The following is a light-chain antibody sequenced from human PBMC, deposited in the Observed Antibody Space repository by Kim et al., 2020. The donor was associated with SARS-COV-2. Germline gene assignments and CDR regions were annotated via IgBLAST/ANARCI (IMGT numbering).Light chain of an antibody. Sequence: VSPGQTASITCSGDKLGDKYACWFHQKPGQSPVPVIYEDTKRPSGIPERFSGSNSGNTATLTISGTQAMDEADYYCQAWDSDDYWVFGGGTQLTVL. J-gene: IGLJ3*02. CDR1: KLGDKY. CDR3: QAWDSDDYWV. V-gene: IGLV3-1*01. CDR2: EDT.